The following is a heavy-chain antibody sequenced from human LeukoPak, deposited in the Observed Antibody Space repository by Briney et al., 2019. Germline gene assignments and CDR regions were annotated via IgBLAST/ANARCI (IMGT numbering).Heavy chain of an antibody. V-gene: IGHV3-74*01. CDR2: INIDGSST. Sequence: PGGSLRLSCAVSGFTSSSYCMHWVRQAPRKRQWWVLRINIDGSSTSYADSVKGRFTITRDNAKNTLYLQMNRLRAEDTTVYYCARDQGDAFDIWGQGTMVTVSS. J-gene: IGHJ3*02. CDR3: ARDQGDAFDI. CDR1: GFTSSSYC.